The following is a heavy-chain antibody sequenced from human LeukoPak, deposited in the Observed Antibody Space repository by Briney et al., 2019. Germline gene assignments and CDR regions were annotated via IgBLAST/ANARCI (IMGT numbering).Heavy chain of an antibody. CDR2: ISGSGDKT. V-gene: IGHV3-23*01. CDR3: AKDTSAWWYHRAYMNV. J-gene: IGHJ6*03. D-gene: IGHD2-15*01. Sequence: GGSLRLSCAASGFTFSDYAMSWVRQAPGGGLEWVSAISGSGDKTFHADSVKGRFTTSRDNSKSTLSLQMSSLRVEDSAVYFCAKDTSAWWYHRAYMNVWGTGTTVTVSS. CDR1: GFTFSDYA.